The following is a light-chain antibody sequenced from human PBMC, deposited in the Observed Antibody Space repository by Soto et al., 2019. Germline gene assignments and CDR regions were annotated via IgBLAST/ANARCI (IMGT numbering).Light chain of an antibody. CDR2: DAS. CDR3: QQYIDWPLT. J-gene: IGKJ4*01. Sequence: DIQMTPSPSSLSASVVYRVTITCRASQSINTWLAWYQQKPGKAPELLIFDASALESGVPSRFSGSGSGTEFTLTISSLQSEEFTVDYCQQYIDWPLTFGGGTKVDIK. CDR1: QSINTW. V-gene: IGKV1-5*01.